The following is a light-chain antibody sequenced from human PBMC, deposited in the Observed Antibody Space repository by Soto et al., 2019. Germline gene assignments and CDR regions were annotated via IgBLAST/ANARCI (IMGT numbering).Light chain of an antibody. CDR2: WAS. CDR1: QSILFSSNNKNY. CDR3: QQYYSTPIT. V-gene: IGKV4-1*01. J-gene: IGKJ4*01. Sequence: DIVMTQSPDSLAVSLGERATINCKSSQSILFSSNNKNYLTWYQQKPGQPPKPLIYWASTRESGVPDRFSGSWSGTDFTLTISILQAEDVSFYYCQQYYSTPITFGGGTKVHIK.